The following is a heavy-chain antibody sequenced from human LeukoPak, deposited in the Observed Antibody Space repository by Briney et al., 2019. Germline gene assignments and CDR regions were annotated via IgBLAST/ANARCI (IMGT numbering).Heavy chain of an antibody. V-gene: IGHV3-7*03. CDR2: IKQDGSEK. J-gene: IGHJ6*03. Sequence: GGSLRLSCAASGFTFSSYWMSWVRQAPGKGLEWVANIKQDGSEKYYVDSVKGRFTISRDNAKNSLYPQMNSLRAEDTALYYCALKFSRDYYYMDVWGKGTTVTVSS. CDR1: GFTFSSYW. CDR3: ALKFSRDYYYMDV.